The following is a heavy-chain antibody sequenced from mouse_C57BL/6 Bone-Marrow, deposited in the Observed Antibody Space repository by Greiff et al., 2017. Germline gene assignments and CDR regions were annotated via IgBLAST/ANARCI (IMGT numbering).Heavy chain of an antibody. CDR2: IDPSDSET. D-gene: IGHD1-2*01. CDR1: GYTFTSYW. CDR3: ARNYGVWYFDV. V-gene: IGHV1-52*01. Sequence: QVQLQQPGAELVRPGSSVKLSCKASGYTFTSYWMHWVKQRPIQGLEWIGNIDPSDSETHYNQKFKDKATLTVDKSSSTAYMQLSSLTSEDSAVYYCARNYGVWYFDVWGTGTTVTVSS. J-gene: IGHJ1*03.